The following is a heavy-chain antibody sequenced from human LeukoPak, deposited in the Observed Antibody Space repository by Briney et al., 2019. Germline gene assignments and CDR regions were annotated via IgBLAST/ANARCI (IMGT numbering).Heavy chain of an antibody. Sequence: GVLRLSCAASGFTFSSHGMHWVRQTPAKGLEWVAFIRYDGSNKYYADSVKGRFIISRDNSKNTLFLQMNSLRPEDTAVYYCAKGGKYDILTGYRRSRLLGDFWGQGTLVTVSS. CDR3: AKGGKYDILTGYRRSRLLGDF. J-gene: IGHJ4*02. D-gene: IGHD3-9*01. CDR1: GFTFSSHG. CDR2: IRYDGSNK. V-gene: IGHV3-30*02.